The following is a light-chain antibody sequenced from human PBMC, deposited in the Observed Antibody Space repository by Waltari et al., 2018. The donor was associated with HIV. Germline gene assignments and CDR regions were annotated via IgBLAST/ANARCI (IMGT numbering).Light chain of an antibody. Sequence: SNELTQPPSVSVSPGQTARITCSGDALPNQYAYWYQQKPGQAPVLVIYKDSERPSGIPERFSGSSSGTTVTLTISGVQAEDEADYFCQSADSSGTYLYVFGTGTKVTVL. CDR1: ALPNQY. CDR3: QSADSSGTYLYV. V-gene: IGLV3-25*03. CDR2: KDS. J-gene: IGLJ1*01.